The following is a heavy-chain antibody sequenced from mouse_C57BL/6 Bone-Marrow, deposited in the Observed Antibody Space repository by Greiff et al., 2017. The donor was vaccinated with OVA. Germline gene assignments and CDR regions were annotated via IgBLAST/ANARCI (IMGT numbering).Heavy chain of an antibody. V-gene: IGHV5-4*01. CDR1: GFTFSSYA. D-gene: IGHD1-1*01. CDR3: ARAREYYSGSRFDY. J-gene: IGHJ2*01. CDR2: ISDGGSYT. Sequence: EVQLVESGGGLVKPGGSLKLSCAASGFTFSSYAMSWVRQTPEKRLEWVATISDGGSYTYYPDNVKGRFTISRDNSKNNLYLQMSPLKSEDTAVYYCARAREYYSGSRFDYWGQGTTLTVSS.